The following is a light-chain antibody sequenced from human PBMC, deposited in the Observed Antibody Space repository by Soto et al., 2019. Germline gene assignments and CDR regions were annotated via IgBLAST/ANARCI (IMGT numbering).Light chain of an antibody. Sequence: QSVLTQSPSASASLGASVKLTCTLSRGHSSYAIAWHQQQPEKGPRYLMKLNSDGSHSKGDGIPDRFSGSSSGAERYLTISSLQSEDEADYYCQTWGTGILVFGTGTKLTVL. CDR2: LNSDGSH. CDR3: QTWGTGILV. V-gene: IGLV4-69*01. CDR1: RGHSSYA. J-gene: IGLJ1*01.